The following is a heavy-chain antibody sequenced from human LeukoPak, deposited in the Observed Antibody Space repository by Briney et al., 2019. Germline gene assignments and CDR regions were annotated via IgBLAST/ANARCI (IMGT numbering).Heavy chain of an antibody. CDR3: ARDPVEYQLRIAYFDY. Sequence: GGSLRLSCAAAGFTFSSYRMNWVRQAPGKGLEWVSYISSSSSTIYYADSVKGRFTISRDNAKNSLYLQMNSLRAEDTAVYYCARDPVEYQLRIAYFDYWGQGAMVTVSS. CDR2: ISSSSSTI. J-gene: IGHJ4*02. D-gene: IGHD2-2*01. V-gene: IGHV3-48*01. CDR1: GFTFSSYR.